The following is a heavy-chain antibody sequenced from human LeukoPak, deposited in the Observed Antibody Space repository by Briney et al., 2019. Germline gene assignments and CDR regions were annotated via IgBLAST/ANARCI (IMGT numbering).Heavy chain of an antibody. J-gene: IGHJ5*02. CDR1: DFILSTYA. CDR2: ISGNGAHP. CDR3: ARDYTGYFP. D-gene: IGHD3-9*01. Sequence: GGSLRLSCTASDFILSTYAMSWVRQAPGKGLEWVSSISGNGAHPYYADSVRGRFSISRDFSRNAVFLQMSSLRVEDTATYYCARDYTGYFPWGQGTLVIVSS. V-gene: IGHV3-23*01.